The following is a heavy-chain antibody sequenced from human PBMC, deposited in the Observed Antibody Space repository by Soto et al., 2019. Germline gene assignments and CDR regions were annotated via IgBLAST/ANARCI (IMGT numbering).Heavy chain of an antibody. Sequence: SETLSLTCAVSGGSVRSNNWWFWVRQPPGEGLEWIGEIHHRESTNLNPSLKSRVTISVDRSKNEFSLKVKSVTAADTAVYYCGCRVEDISYDYYGMDVWGQGTTVTVSS. J-gene: IGHJ6*02. CDR3: GCRVEDISYDYYGMDV. V-gene: IGHV4-4*02. CDR2: IHHREST. D-gene: IGHD2-15*01. CDR1: GGSVRSNNW.